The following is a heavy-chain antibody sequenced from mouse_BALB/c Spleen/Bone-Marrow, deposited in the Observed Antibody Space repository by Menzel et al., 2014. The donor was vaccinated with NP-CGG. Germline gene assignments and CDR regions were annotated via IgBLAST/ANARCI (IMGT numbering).Heavy chain of an antibody. J-gene: IGHJ2*01. D-gene: IGHD2-4*01. CDR2: VSYSGST. CDR1: GDSITSGY. V-gene: IGHV3-8*02. Sequence: EVNVVESGPSLVKPSQTLSLTCSVTGDSITSGYWNWIRKFPGNKLEYMGYVSYSGSTYYSPSLKSRISITRDTSKNQYYLQMNSVTTEDTATYYCATYYDYYFDYWGQGTTLTVSS. CDR3: ATYYDYYFDY.